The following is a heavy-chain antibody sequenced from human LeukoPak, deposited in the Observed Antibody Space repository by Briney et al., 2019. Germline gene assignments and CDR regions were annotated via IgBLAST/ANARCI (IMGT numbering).Heavy chain of an antibody. CDR1: GFTFSNFC. D-gene: IGHD7-27*01. CDR2: ISSGSSYI. J-gene: IGHJ4*02. CDR3: ARDITGDPPPYYSDY. V-gene: IGHV3-21*06. Sequence: NPGGSLRLSCAASGFTFSNFCMNWVRQAPGKGLEWIASISSGSSYIFYADSVKGRFTISRDNAKNSLFLQMDSLRADDTAVYYCARDITGDPPPYYSDYWGQGSLVTVSS.